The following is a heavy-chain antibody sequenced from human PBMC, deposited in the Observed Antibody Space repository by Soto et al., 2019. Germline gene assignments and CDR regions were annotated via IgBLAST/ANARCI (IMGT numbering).Heavy chain of an antibody. CDR3: ASIARRSYYYMDV. CDR1: GGSFSGYY. V-gene: IGHV4-34*01. J-gene: IGHJ6*03. Sequence: QVQLQQWGAGLLKPSETLSLTCAVYGGSFSGYYWSWIRQPPGKGLEWIGEINHSGSTNYNPSLKSRVTISVDTSKNPFSLKLSSVTAADTAVYYCASIARRSYYYMDVWGKGTTVTVSS. D-gene: IGHD3-16*02. CDR2: INHSGST.